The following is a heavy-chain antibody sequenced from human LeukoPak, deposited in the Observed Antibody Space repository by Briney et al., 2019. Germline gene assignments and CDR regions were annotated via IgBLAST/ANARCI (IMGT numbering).Heavy chain of an antibody. CDR3: ARLGYCSSTSCHLSWFDP. CDR2: ISYSGST. CDR1: GGSISGYNYY. D-gene: IGHD2-2*01. Sequence: PSETLSLTCTVSGGSISGYNYYWGWIRQPPGKGLGWIGSISYSGSTYYNPSLKSRVIISVDTSKNQFSLKVNSVTAADTAVYYCARLGYCSSTSCHLSWFDPWGQGTLVAVSS. J-gene: IGHJ5*02. V-gene: IGHV4-39*01.